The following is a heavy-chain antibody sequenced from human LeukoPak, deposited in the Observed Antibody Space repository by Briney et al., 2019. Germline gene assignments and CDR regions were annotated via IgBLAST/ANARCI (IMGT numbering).Heavy chain of an antibody. Sequence: GGSLRLSCATSGFTFSTCAMHWVRQAPGKGLEWVAVIAYDGKTKYYADSVRGRFTISRDNSENTLYLEMSSLRIEDTAIYYCARDLSEYTNGWYRYFDSWGQGALVTVSS. CDR2: IAYDGKTK. CDR3: ARDLSEYTNGWYRYFDS. D-gene: IGHD6-19*01. V-gene: IGHV3-30*04. J-gene: IGHJ4*02. CDR1: GFTFSTCA.